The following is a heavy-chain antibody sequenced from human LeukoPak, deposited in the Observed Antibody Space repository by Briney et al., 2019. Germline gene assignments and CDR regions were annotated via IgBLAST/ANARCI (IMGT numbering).Heavy chain of an antibody. CDR1: GFTFSDYY. V-gene: IGHV3-11*01. D-gene: IGHD6-19*01. CDR2: ISSSGSTI. J-gene: IGHJ4*02. CDR3: ATQVAVAGTFLSALFDY. Sequence: GGSLRLSCAASGFTFSDYYMSWIRQAPGKGLEWVSYISSSGSTIYYADSVKGRFTISRDNAKNSLYLQMNSLRAEDTAVYYCATQVAVAGTFLSALFDYWGQGTLVTVSS.